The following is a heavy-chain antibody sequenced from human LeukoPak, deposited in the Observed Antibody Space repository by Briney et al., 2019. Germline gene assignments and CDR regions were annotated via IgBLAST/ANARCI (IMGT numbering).Heavy chain of an antibody. D-gene: IGHD3-10*01. V-gene: IGHV4-4*02. CDR3: ARVYGSGSYYNGYYYYYMDV. J-gene: IGHJ6*03. CDR1: GGSISSCNW. CDR2: IHHSGST. Sequence: NSSGTLSLTCAVSGGSISSCNWWSWVRQPPGKGLEWIGEIHHSGSTNYNPSLKSRVTISVDTSKNQFSLKLSSVTAADTAVYYCARVYGSGSYYNGYYYYYMDVWGKGTTVTISS.